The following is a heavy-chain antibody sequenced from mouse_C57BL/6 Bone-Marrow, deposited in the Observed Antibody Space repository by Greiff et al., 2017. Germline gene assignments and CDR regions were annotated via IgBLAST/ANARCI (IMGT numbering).Heavy chain of an antibody. V-gene: IGHV1-26*01. CDR3: ARGHYDGYYEYFDY. CDR1: GYTFTDYY. J-gene: IGHJ2*01. Sequence: EVQLQQSGPELVKPGASVKISCKASGYTFTDYYMNWVKQSHGKSLEWIGDINPNNGGTSYNQKFKGKATLTVDKSSSTAYMELRSLTSEDSAVYYCARGHYDGYYEYFDYWGQGTTLTVSS. CDR2: INPNNGGT. D-gene: IGHD2-3*01.